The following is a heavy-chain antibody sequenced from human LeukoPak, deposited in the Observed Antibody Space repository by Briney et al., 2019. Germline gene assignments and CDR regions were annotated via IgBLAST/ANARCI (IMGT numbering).Heavy chain of an antibody. D-gene: IGHD6-13*01. V-gene: IGHV3-21*01. CDR2: ISSSSSYI. J-gene: IGHJ4*02. CDR1: GFTFSSYS. CDR3: ARGYSSSWPFDY. Sequence: GGSLRLSCAASGFTFSSYSMNWVRQAPGKGLEWVSSISSSSSYIYYADSVKGRFTISRDNAKNSLYLQMNSLRAEDTAVYYCARGYSSSWPFDYWGQGTLVTVSS.